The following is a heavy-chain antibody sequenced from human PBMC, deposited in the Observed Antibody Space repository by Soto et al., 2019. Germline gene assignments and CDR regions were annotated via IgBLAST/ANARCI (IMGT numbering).Heavy chain of an antibody. Sequence: SETLSLTCTVSGASISGHYWGWFRQPPGKRPEWIGYMHYTGSTNYNPSLQSRVAISLDTSKNQYSLNLISVTAADTAVYYCARGWSVVATPVWGQGTLVTVSS. CDR3: ARGWSVVATPV. D-gene: IGHD5-12*01. CDR2: MHYTGST. CDR1: GASISGHY. V-gene: IGHV4-59*11. J-gene: IGHJ4*02.